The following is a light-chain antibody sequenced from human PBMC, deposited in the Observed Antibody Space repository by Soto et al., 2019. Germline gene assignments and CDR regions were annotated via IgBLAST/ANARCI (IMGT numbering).Light chain of an antibody. V-gene: IGKV3-11*01. CDR2: DIS. J-gene: IGKJ2*01. CDR3: QQRSSWPRHT. Sequence: EIVLTQFPATLSLSPGARATLSCRASQSVPTYLAWYQHKPGQAPRLLIYDISNRAPGIPARFSASGSGTDFTLTINSLEPEDSATYYCQQRSSWPRHTFGQGTKLEIK. CDR1: QSVPTY.